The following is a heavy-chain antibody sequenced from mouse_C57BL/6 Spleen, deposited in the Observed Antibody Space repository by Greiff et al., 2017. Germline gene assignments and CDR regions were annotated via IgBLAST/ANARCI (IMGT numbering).Heavy chain of an antibody. D-gene: IGHD1-1*01. CDR3: ARPITTVGFAY. V-gene: IGHV5-17*01. CDR1: GFTFSDYG. CDR2: ISSGSSTI. J-gene: IGHJ3*01. Sequence: EVMLVESGGGLVKPGGSLKLSCAASGFTFSDYGMHWVRQAPEKGLEWVAYISSGSSTIYYADTVKGRFTISRENAKNTLFLQMTSLRSEDTAMYYCARPITTVGFAYWGQGTLVTVSA.